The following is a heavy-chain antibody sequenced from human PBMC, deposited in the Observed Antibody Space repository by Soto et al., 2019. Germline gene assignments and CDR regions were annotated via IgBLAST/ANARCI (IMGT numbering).Heavy chain of an antibody. CDR1: GFTFSSYA. Sequence: GGSLRLSCAASGFTFSSYAMSWVRQAPGKGLEWVSAISGSGGSTYYADSVKGRFTISRDDSKNTLYLQMNSLKTEDTAVYYCTIQTGTTSFFAFDIWGQGTMVTVSS. V-gene: IGHV3-23*01. J-gene: IGHJ3*02. D-gene: IGHD1-1*01. CDR3: TIQTGTTSFFAFDI. CDR2: ISGSGGST.